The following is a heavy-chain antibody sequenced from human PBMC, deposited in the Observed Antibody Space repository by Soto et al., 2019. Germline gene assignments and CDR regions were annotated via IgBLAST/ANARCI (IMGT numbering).Heavy chain of an antibody. Sequence: EVQLLESGGGLAQPGGSLRLSCAASGFTFSSYAMSWVRQAPGKGLDWVSTISGSGRNTYYADSVKGRFAISRDNSKNTLYLQVSSLRAEDAAVYYCAKLSKAAVEGGYFYMDVWGKGTTVNVSS. CDR1: GFTFSSYA. J-gene: IGHJ6*03. CDR3: AKLSKAAVEGGYFYMDV. CDR2: ISGSGRNT. V-gene: IGHV3-23*01. D-gene: IGHD6-13*01.